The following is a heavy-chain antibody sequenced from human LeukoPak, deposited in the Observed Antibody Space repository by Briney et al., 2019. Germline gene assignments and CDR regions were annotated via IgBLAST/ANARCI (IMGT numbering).Heavy chain of an antibody. CDR1: GGSISSSSYY. D-gene: IGHD6-13*01. CDR3: ARLSGIAAAGLSH. V-gene: IGHV4-39*01. J-gene: IGHJ4*02. Sequence: SETLSLTCTVSGGSISSSSYYWGWIRQPPGKGLEWIGCIYYSGSTYYNPSLKSRVTISVDTSKNQFSLKLSSVTAADTAVYYCARLSGIAAAGLSHWGQGTLVTVSS. CDR2: IYYSGST.